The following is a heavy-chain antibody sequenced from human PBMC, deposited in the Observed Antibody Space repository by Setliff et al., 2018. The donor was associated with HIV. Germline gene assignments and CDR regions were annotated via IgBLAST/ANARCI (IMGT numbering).Heavy chain of an antibody. CDR3: ARLGDSGYDFRGYFDY. Sequence: TLSLTCTVSRGSIRSGTYYWGWIRQPPGKGLEWLANVYYSGGTYYNPSLNSRVTISVDTSRNQFSLKLTSVTAADTALYFCARLGDSGYDFRGYFDYWGQGKLVTVSS. CDR1: RGSIRSGTYY. D-gene: IGHD5-12*01. J-gene: IGHJ4*02. CDR2: VYYSGGT. V-gene: IGHV4-39*01.